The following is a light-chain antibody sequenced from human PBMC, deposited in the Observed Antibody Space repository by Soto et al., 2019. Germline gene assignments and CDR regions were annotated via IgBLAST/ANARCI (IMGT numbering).Light chain of an antibody. J-gene: IGLJ1*01. V-gene: IGLV2-8*01. CDR3: SSYAGSNKSV. Sequence: QSVLTQPPYASGSPGQSVTISCTGTSSDVGGYNYVSWYQQHPGKAPKLMIYEVSKRPSGVPDRFSGSKSGNTASLTVSGLQPEDEADYYCSSYAGSNKSVFGTGTKLTVL. CDR2: EVS. CDR1: SSDVGGYNY.